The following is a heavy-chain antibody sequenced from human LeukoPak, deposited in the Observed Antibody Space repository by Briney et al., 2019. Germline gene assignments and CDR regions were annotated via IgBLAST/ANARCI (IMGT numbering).Heavy chain of an antibody. J-gene: IGHJ4*02. V-gene: IGHV3-23*01. Sequence: SGGSLRLSCAAPGFTFSSYAMSWVRQAPGKGLEWVSAISGSGGSTYYAHSVKCRFTISRDNSKNTLYLQMNSLRAEDTAVYYCAKSGSGYYSNVDYWGQGTLVTVSS. CDR3: AKSGSGYYSNVDY. D-gene: IGHD3-22*01. CDR1: GFTFSSYA. CDR2: ISGSGGST.